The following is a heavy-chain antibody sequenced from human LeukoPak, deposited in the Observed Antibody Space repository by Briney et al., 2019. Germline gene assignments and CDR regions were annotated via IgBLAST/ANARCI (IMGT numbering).Heavy chain of an antibody. CDR2: IISSSSYI. CDR1: GFTFSSYS. CDR3: AREGAYCGGDCFYGAFDI. V-gene: IGHV3-21*01. Sequence: GGSLRLSCAPSGFTFSSYSMNWVRQAPGKGLEWVSSIISSSSYIYYADSVKGRFTISRDNAKNSLYLQMNILRDEDTAVYYCAREGAYCGGDCFYGAFDIWGQGTMVTVSS. J-gene: IGHJ3*02. D-gene: IGHD2-21*02.